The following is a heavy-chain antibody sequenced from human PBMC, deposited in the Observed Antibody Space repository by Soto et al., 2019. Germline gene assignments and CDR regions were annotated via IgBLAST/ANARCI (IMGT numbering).Heavy chain of an antibody. V-gene: IGHV3-30*18. Sequence: GGCLRRSCAASVFTLSNYGMHCVRHAPGKGLEWVAVMAYDGGNKYCADSVKGRFSISRDNSKTTLYLQMNSLRPEDTAVYYCPKDLMAGNSTQYFQCMEVRRQGTSVSVSS. CDR3: PKDLMAGNSTQYFQCMEV. CDR1: VFTLSNYG. D-gene: IGHD6-13*01. CDR2: MAYDGGNK. J-gene: IGHJ6*01.